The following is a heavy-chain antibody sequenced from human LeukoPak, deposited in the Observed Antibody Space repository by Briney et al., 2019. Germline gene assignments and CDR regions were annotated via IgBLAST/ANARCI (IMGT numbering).Heavy chain of an antibody. CDR2: IKSETDGGTT. D-gene: IGHD2-2*01. J-gene: IGHJ4*02. CDR1: GFTFSSYW. V-gene: IGHV3-15*07. Sequence: GGSLRLSCAASGFTFSSYWMNWVRQAPGKGLEWVGRIKSETDGGTTDYAAPVKGRFTISRDDSKSTLYLQMNSLKTEDTAVYYCATSIVVVPAADYWGQGTLVTVSS. CDR3: ATSIVVVPAADY.